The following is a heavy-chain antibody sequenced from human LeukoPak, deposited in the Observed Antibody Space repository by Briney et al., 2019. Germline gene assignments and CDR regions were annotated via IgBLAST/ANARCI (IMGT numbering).Heavy chain of an antibody. CDR1: GFTFSTYG. J-gene: IGHJ4*02. CDR2: TSDRAGSS. D-gene: IGHD1-26*01. Sequence: GGSLRLSCAASGFTFSTYGMSWVRQAPGKGLEWVSTTSDRAGSSSYSDSVKGRFTISRDNSKNTLYLQMNSLRAEDTAVYYCERATYFDYWGQGTLVTVSS. CDR3: ERATYFDY. V-gene: IGHV3-23*01.